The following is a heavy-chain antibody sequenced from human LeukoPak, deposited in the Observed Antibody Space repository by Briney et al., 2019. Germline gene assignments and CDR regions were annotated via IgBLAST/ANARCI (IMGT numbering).Heavy chain of an antibody. V-gene: IGHV3-15*01. Sequence: GGSLRLSCAASGFTLSNAWMSWVRQAPGKGLEWVGRIRSKTEGGTTDYAAPVKDRFTTSRDDSKNTLYLQMNSLKTEDTAVYYCSTMRGYYGMDVWGQGTTVTVSS. CDR3: STMRGYYGMDV. CDR2: IRSKTEGGTT. J-gene: IGHJ6*02. CDR1: GFTLSNAW.